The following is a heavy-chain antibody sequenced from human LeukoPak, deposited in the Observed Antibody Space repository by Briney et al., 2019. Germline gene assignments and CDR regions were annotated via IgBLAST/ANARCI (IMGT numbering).Heavy chain of an antibody. J-gene: IGHJ4*02. D-gene: IGHD5-18*01. Sequence: SETLSLTCTVSVGSISSGDYYWSWIRQPPGKGLEWIGYIYYSGSTYYNPSLKSRVTISVDTSKNQFSLKLSSVTAADTAVYYCARARYSYGSNFDYWGQGTLVTVSS. CDR3: ARARYSYGSNFDY. V-gene: IGHV4-30-4*01. CDR2: IYYSGST. CDR1: VGSISSGDYY.